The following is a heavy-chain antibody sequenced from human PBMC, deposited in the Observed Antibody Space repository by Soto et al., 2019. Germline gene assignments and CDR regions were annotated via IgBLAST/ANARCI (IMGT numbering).Heavy chain of an antibody. Sequence: QVQLVQSGAELKKPGASVKVSCKASGYTFSNYDMNWLRQATGQGPEWIGWVNPNNGDTGYAQKFQGRVTLTTDISTTTAYMELTSRRSEDTAIYSCAKVSRKGSAIDFDYWGQGTLITVPS. CDR1: GYTFSNYD. J-gene: IGHJ4*02. CDR3: AKVSRKGSAIDFDY. D-gene: IGHD3-10*01. CDR2: VNPNNGDT. V-gene: IGHV1-8*01.